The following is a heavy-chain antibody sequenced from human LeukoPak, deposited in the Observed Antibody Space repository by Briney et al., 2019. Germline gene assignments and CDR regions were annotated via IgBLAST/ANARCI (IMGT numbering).Heavy chain of an antibody. D-gene: IGHD3-10*01. CDR3: AGPSITMVSRDWYFDP. Sequence: SETLSLTCTVSGGSISSYYWSWIRQPAGKGLEWIGRIYTSGSTNYNPSLKSRVTMSVDTSKNQFSLKLSSVTAADTAVYYCAGPSITMVSRDWYFDPWGRAPWSLSPQ. J-gene: IGHJ2*01. V-gene: IGHV4-4*07. CDR2: IYTSGST. CDR1: GGSISSYY.